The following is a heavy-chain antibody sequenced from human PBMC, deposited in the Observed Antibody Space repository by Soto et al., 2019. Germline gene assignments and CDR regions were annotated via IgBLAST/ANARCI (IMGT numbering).Heavy chain of an antibody. J-gene: IGHJ1*01. D-gene: IGHD3-22*01. CDR2: IYYSGST. CDR1: GGSVSSGSYY. CDR3: ARVPYYYDSSGYLIYFQH. Sequence: PSETLSLTCTVSGGSVSSGSYYWSWIRQPPGKGLEWIGYIYYSGSTNYNPSLKSRVTISVDTSKNQFSLKLSSVTAADTAVYYCARVPYYYDSSGYLIYFQHWGQGTLVTVSS. V-gene: IGHV4-61*01.